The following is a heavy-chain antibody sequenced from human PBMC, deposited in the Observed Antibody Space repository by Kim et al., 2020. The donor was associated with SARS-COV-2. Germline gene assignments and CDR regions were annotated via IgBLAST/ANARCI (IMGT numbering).Heavy chain of an antibody. D-gene: IGHD5-12*01. CDR1: GGSIRSGGYY. J-gene: IGHJ3*02. V-gene: IGHV4-31*03. CDR2: IYYTGST. Sequence: SETLSLTCTVSGGSIRSGGYYWSWIRQHPGKGLEWIGYIYYTGSTYYNPSLRSRFTISVDTSQNQFSLKRTSVTAADTAVYFCARSDSGFGAFDIWGPGT. CDR3: ARSDSGFGAFDI.